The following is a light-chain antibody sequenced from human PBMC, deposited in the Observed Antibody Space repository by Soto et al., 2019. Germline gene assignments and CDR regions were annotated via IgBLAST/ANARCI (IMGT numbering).Light chain of an antibody. CDR2: AAS. J-gene: IGKJ3*01. V-gene: IGKV3-20*01. CDR1: QSVSVNS. Sequence: IVLTHAPGTLSFSPGEIATLSFRASQSVSVNSLAWYQQKGGQAPRLLIYAASTRATGVPDRFSGIGSGTDFALTISRLETDDSAVYYCQQYGGSPFTFGPGTKVDIK. CDR3: QQYGGSPFT.